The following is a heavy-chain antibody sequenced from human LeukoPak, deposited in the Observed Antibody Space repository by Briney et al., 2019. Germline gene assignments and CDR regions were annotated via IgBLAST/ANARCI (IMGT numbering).Heavy chain of an antibody. D-gene: IGHD2-21*02. V-gene: IGHV4-30-2*01. CDR3: ARAYCCGDCYSPPDY. Sequence: SETLSLTCAVSGGSISSGGYSWSWIRQPPGKGLEWIGYIYHSGSTYYNPSLKSRVTISVDRSKNQFSLKLSSVTAADTAVYYCARAYCCGDCYSPPDYWGQGALVTVSS. CDR2: IYHSGST. CDR1: GGSISSGGYS. J-gene: IGHJ4*02.